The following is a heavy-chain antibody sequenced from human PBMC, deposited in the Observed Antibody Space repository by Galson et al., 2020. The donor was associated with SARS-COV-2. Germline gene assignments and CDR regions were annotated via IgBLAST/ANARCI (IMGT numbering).Heavy chain of an antibody. CDR1: GYTFANYD. D-gene: IGHD3-9*01. J-gene: IGHJ6*03. CDR3: ARASKHYNFLTGYLNYYYYYMDV. Sequence: ASVKVSCEASGYTFANYDVNWVRQATGQGLEWMGWMNPKSGNTGYAQRCQGRVTITRDTSINTAYLELSSLRSEDTAVYYCARASKHYNFLTGYLNYYYYYMDVWGTGTTVTISS. V-gene: IGHV1-8*03. CDR2: MNPKSGNT.